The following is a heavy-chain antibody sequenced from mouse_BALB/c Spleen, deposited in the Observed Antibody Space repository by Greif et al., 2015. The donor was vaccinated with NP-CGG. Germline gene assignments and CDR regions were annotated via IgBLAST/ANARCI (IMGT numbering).Heavy chain of an antibody. Sequence: VHLAESGPGLVQPSQSLSITCTVSGFSLTSYGVHWVRQSPGKGLEWLGVIWRGGSTDYNAAFMSRLSITKDNSKSXVFFKMNSLQADDTAIYYCAKNYGSSYWYFDVWGAGTTVTVSS. J-gene: IGHJ1*01. CDR3: AKNYGSSYWYFDV. CDR2: IWRGGST. V-gene: IGHV2-5*01. CDR1: GFSLTSYG. D-gene: IGHD1-1*01.